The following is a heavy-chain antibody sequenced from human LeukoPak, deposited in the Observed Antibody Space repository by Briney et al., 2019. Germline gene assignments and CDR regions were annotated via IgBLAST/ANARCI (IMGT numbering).Heavy chain of an antibody. D-gene: IGHD1-26*01. CDR1: GFTFSNAW. V-gene: IGHV3-15*01. Sequence: PGGSLRLSCAASGFTFSNAWMSWVRQAPGKGLEWVGRIKSKTDGGTTDYAAPVKGRFTISRDDSKNTLYLQMNSLRAEDTAVYYCAKDLRWEPFDYWGQGTLVTVSS. CDR3: AKDLRWEPFDY. CDR2: IKSKTDGGTT. J-gene: IGHJ4*02.